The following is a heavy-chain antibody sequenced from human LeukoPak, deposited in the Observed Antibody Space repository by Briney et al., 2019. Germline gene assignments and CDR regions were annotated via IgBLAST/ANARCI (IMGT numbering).Heavy chain of an antibody. D-gene: IGHD4-17*01. CDR3: ARGITYGDYLDY. V-gene: IGHV4-30-4*08. CDR1: GGSISSGDYY. J-gene: IGHJ4*02. CDR2: IYYSGST. Sequence: PSQTLSLTCTFSGGSISSGDYYWSWICQPPGKGLEWIGYIYYSGSTYYNPSLKGRVTISVDTSKNQFSLKLSSVTAADTAVYYCARGITYGDYLDYWGQGTLVTVSS.